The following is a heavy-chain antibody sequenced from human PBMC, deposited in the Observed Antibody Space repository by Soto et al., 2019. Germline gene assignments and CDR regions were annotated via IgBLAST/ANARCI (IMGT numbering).Heavy chain of an antibody. D-gene: IGHD6-13*01. CDR2: LNIAGTI. V-gene: IGHV4-4*07. J-gene: IGHJ2*01. CDR1: GASISSYN. Sequence: TLSLTCSVSGASISSYNWNWVRQSAGKGPEWVGRLNIAGTINYNPSLKSRITMSMDTSKNQISLHLRSVTAADTAMYYCARDRGEYTSSWFWYFSHWGHGTLVTVSS. CDR3: ARDRGEYTSSWFWYFSH.